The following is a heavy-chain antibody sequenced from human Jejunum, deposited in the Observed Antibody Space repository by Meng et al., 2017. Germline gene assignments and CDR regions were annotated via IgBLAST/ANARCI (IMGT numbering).Heavy chain of an antibody. CDR2: IRQDENKI. CDR3: ARVPGYCSGGNYCPWNY. Sequence: GGSLRLSCAASGFTFTNYAMSWVRQAPGKGLEWVANIRQDENKIYYVGSVKDRYTISRDNAKNSMYQQMNSLRVEDTAVYYCARVPGYCSGGNYCPWNYWGQGTLVTVSS. J-gene: IGHJ4*02. V-gene: IGHV3-7*01. D-gene: IGHD2-15*01. CDR1: GFTFTNYA.